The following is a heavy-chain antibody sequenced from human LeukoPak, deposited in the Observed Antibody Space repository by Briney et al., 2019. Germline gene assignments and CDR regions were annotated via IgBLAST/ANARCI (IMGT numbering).Heavy chain of an antibody. Sequence: PSETLSLTCTVSGGSISSGDYYWSWIRQPPGKGLEWIGYIYYSGSTYYNPSLKSRVTISVDTSKNQFSLKLSSMTAADTAVYYCARGVVGALLGYWGQGTLVTVSS. D-gene: IGHD1-26*01. V-gene: IGHV4-30-4*08. J-gene: IGHJ4*02. CDR3: ARGVVGALLGY. CDR2: IYYSGST. CDR1: GGSISSGDYY.